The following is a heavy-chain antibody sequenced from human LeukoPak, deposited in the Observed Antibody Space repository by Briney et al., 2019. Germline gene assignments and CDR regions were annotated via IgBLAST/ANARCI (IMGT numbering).Heavy chain of an antibody. J-gene: IGHJ5*02. D-gene: IGHD2-8*01. V-gene: IGHV4-4*07. CDR1: GGSITSFY. Sequence: KPSETLSLTCTVSGGSITSFYLTWIRQPAGKGLEWIGRIYTSGSPHYNPSLKSRVTISVDTSKNQFSLKLSSVTAADTAVYYCARRLRGHWFDPWGQGTLVTVSS. CDR2: IYTSGSP. CDR3: ARRLRGHWFDP.